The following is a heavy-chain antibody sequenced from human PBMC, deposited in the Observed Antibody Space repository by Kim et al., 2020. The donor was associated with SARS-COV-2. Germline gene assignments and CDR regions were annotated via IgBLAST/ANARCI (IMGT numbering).Heavy chain of an antibody. CDR2: IIPIFGTA. Sequence: SVKVSCKASGGTFSSYAISWVRQAPGQGLEWMGGIIPIFGTANYAQKFQGRVTITADESTSTAYMELSSLRSEDTAVYYCAREGMVRGGNNWFDPWGQGTQVTVSS. CDR1: GGTFSSYA. CDR3: AREGMVRGGNNWFDP. D-gene: IGHD3-10*01. V-gene: IGHV1-69*13. J-gene: IGHJ5*02.